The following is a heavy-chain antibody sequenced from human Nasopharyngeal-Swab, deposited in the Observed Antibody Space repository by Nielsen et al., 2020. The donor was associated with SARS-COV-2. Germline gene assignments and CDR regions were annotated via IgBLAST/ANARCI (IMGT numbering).Heavy chain of an antibody. D-gene: IGHD2-2*01. CDR1: GFTFSRYA. V-gene: IGHV3-23*01. CDR2: ISGTGGAT. CDR3: ARDRSADLDY. Sequence: GESLKISCAASGFTFSRYAMSWVRQAPGKGLECVSAISGTGGATYYADSVKGRFIISRDNSKNTLYLQMNSLRDEDTAVYYCARDRSADLDYWGQGTLVTVSS. J-gene: IGHJ4*02.